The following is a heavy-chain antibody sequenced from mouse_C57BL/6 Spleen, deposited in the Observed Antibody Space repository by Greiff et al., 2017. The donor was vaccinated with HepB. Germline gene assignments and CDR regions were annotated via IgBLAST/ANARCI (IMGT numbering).Heavy chain of an antibody. J-gene: IGHJ2*01. D-gene: IGHD1-1*01. CDR1: GYAFSSYW. CDR3: ARCGTTVDFDY. V-gene: IGHV1-80*01. CDR2: IYPGDGDT. Sequence: VQLQQSGAELVKPGASVKISCKASGYAFSSYWMNWVKQRPGKGLEWIGQIYPGDGDTNYNGKFKGKATLTADKASSTAYMQLSSLTSEDSAVYFCARCGTTVDFDYWGQGTTLTVSS.